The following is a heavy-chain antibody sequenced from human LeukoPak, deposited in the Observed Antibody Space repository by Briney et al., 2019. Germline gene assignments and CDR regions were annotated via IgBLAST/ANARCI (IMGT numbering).Heavy chain of an antibody. D-gene: IGHD3-22*01. CDR2: ISSSGSTI. V-gene: IGHV3-48*03. CDR3: ARLYDGSAYHADHFDY. CDR1: GFTFSSYE. Sequence: GGSLRLSCAASGFTFSSYEMNWVRQAPGKGLEWVSYISSSGSTIYYADSVKGRSTISRDNAKNSLYPQMNSLRAEDTAVYYCARLYDGSAYHADHFDYWGQGTLVIVSS. J-gene: IGHJ4*02.